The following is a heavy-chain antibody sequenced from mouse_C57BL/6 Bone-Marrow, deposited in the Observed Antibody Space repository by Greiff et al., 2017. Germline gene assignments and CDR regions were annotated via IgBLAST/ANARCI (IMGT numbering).Heavy chain of an antibody. CDR3: ARDSLYDYYWYFDV. CDR2: ISYDGSN. Sequence: EVQLQQSGPGLVKPSQSLSLTCSVTGYSITSGYYWNWIRQFPGNKLEWMGYISYDGSNNYNPSLKNRISITRDTSKNQFFLKLNSVTTEDTATYYCARDSLYDYYWYFDVWGTGTTVTGSS. D-gene: IGHD2-4*01. CDR1: GYSITSGYY. J-gene: IGHJ1*03. V-gene: IGHV3-6*01.